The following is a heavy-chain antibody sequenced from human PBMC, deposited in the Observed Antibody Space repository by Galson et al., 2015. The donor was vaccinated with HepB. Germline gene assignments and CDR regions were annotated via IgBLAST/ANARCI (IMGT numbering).Heavy chain of an antibody. D-gene: IGHD3-3*01. J-gene: IGHJ4*02. CDR2: IRYDGSNQ. V-gene: IGHV3-30*02. Sequence: SLRLSCAASGFIFSSYGMHWVRQGPGKGLEWVAFIRYDGSNQYYEDSVKGRFTISRDISKNTLYLQMNSLRAEDTAVYYCAKDASGYYRGYYFDYWGQGTPVSVSS. CDR1: GFIFSSYG. CDR3: AKDASGYYRGYYFDY.